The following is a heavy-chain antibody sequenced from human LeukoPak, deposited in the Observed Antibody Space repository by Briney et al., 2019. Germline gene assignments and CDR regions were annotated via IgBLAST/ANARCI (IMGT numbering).Heavy chain of an antibody. J-gene: IGHJ4*02. Sequence: GRSLRLSCAASGFTFSSYGMHWVRQAPGKGLEWVAVISYDGSNKYYADSVKGRFTISRDNSKNTLYLQMNSLRAEDTAVYYCANHGTVSDSLDYWGQGTPVTVSS. V-gene: IGHV3-30*18. CDR3: ANHGTVSDSLDY. CDR2: ISYDGSNK. CDR1: GFTFSSYG. D-gene: IGHD4-17*01.